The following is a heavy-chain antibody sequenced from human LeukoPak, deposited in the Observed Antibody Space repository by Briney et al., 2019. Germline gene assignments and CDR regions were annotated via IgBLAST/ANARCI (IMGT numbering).Heavy chain of an antibody. Sequence: PSQTLSLTCAVSGASISSGIHSWNWIRQPPGKGLEWIGYIYHTGNTYYNPSLKSRVTISVDRSKNQFSLKLSSVTAADTAVYYCARDNGDYPYYFDFWGQGTLVTVSS. CDR2: IYHTGNT. CDR3: ARDNGDYPYYFDF. V-gene: IGHV4-30-2*01. D-gene: IGHD4-17*01. J-gene: IGHJ4*02. CDR1: GASISSGIHS.